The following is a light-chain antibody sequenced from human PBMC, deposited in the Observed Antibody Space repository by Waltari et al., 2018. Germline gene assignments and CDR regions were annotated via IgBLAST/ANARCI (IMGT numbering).Light chain of an antibody. CDR2: GTS. V-gene: IGKV3-20*01. CDR3: QHYVRLPAT. Sequence: DIVLTQSPGTLYLSPGERTTLFCRASQSFGRTLAWYQQKPGQAPRLLIYGTSSRATDIPDRFSGSGSGTDFSLTINRLEPEDFAVYYCQHYVRLPATFGQGTKVEIK. J-gene: IGKJ1*01. CDR1: QSFGRT.